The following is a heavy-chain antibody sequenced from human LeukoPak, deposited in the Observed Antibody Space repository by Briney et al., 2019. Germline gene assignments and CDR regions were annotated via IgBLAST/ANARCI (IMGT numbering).Heavy chain of an antibody. D-gene: IGHD6-19*01. J-gene: IGHJ4*02. CDR3: ARDRGYSSGNFDY. V-gene: IGHV3-23*01. CDR1: GFTFSSYA. Sequence: GGSLRLSCAASGFTFSSYAMSRVRQAPGKGLEWVSAISGSGGSTYYADSVKGRFTISRDNSKNTLYLQMNSLRAEDTAVYYCARDRGYSSGNFDYWGQGTLVTVSS. CDR2: ISGSGGST.